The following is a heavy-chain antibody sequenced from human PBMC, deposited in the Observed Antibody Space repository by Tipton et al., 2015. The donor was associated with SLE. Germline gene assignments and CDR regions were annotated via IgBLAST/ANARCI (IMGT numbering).Heavy chain of an antibody. D-gene: IGHD3-10*01. Sequence: LRLSCAVYGGSFSGYYWSWIRQPPGKGLEWIGEINHSGSTNYNPSLKSRVTISVDTSKNQFSLKLSSVTAADTAVYYCARGTGTERNYHYYYYMDVWGKGTTVTVSS. CDR1: GGSFSGYY. CDR2: INHSGST. V-gene: IGHV4-34*01. CDR3: ARGTGTERNYHYYYYMDV. J-gene: IGHJ6*03.